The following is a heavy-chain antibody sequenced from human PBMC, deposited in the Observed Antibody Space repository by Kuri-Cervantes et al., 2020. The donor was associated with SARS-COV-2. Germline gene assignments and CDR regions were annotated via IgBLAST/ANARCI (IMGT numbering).Heavy chain of an antibody. Sequence: ASVKVSCKASGYTFTSYGISWVRQAPGQGLEWMGWISAYNGNTNYAQKLQGRVTMTTDTSTSTAYMELRSLRSEDTAVYYCAREEQQLVRFGYWGQGTLVTVSS. D-gene: IGHD6-13*01. CDR1: GYTFTSYG. J-gene: IGHJ4*02. CDR2: ISAYNGNT. V-gene: IGHV1-18*01. CDR3: AREEQQLVRFGY.